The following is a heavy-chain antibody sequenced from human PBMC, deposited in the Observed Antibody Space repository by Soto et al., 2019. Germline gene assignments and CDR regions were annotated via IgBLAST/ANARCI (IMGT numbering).Heavy chain of an antibody. CDR1: GFTFSSYA. D-gene: IGHD2-2*01. CDR2: ISGSGGST. Sequence: GGSLRLSCSSSGFTFSSYAMSWVCQAPGKGLEWVSAISGSGGSTYYADSVKGRFTISRDNSKNTLYLQMNSLRAEDTAVYYCAKSVTYCSSTSCYFSSIYYYYMDVWGKGTTVTVSS. V-gene: IGHV3-23*01. J-gene: IGHJ6*03. CDR3: AKSVTYCSSTSCYFSSIYYYYMDV.